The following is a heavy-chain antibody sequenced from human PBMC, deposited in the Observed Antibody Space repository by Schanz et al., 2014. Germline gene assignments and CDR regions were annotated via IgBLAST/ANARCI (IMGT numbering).Heavy chain of an antibody. CDR3: ARSMIEVAAFDY. D-gene: IGHD3-22*01. CDR2: INPNSGDT. Sequence: QVQLVQSGAEVKKPGASVKVSCKASGYTFTGYYMHWVRQAPGQGLQWMGRINPNSGDTDYAHNSHGRVTMTRDRSISTAEMELSRLRSDDTAVYYCARSMIEVAAFDYWGQGTLVTVSS. V-gene: IGHV1-2*06. CDR1: GYTFTGYY. J-gene: IGHJ4*02.